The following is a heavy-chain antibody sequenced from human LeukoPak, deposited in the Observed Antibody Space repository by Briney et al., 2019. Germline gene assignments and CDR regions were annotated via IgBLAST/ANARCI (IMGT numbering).Heavy chain of an antibody. CDR1: GFTSTPSE. J-gene: IGHJ4*02. CDR2: ISHTGSLT. D-gene: IGHD3-3*01. V-gene: IGHV3-23*01. Sequence: GGSLRLSCAASGFTSTPSELNWVRQAPGKGLEWISYISHTGSLTYYADSVKGRFTISRDNSKNTLYLQMNSLRAEDTAVYYCAKDMYDFGDYWGQGTLVTVSS. CDR3: AKDMYDFGDY.